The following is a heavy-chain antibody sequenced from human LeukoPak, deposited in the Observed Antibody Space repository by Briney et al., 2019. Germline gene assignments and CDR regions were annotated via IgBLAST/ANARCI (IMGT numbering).Heavy chain of an antibody. CDR1: GGSISSYY. J-gene: IGHJ3*02. D-gene: IGHD3-16*01. V-gene: IGHV4-59*01. CDR2: IYYSGST. CDR3: ASLYRDGDGYNDAFDI. Sequence: PSETLSLTCTVSGGSISSYYWSWIRQPPGKGLEWIGYIYYSGSTNYNPSLKSRVTISVDTSKNQFSLKLSSVTAADTAVYYCASLYRDGDGYNDAFDIWGQRTMVTVSS.